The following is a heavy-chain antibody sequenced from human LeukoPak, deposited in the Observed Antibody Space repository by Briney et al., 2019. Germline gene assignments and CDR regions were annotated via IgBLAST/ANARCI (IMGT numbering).Heavy chain of an antibody. CDR3: ARRIAAAGTDFDY. CDR2: IYYSGST. D-gene: IGHD6-13*01. V-gene: IGHV4-59*12. CDR1: GGSTSSYY. Sequence: SETLSLTCTVSGGSTSSYYWSWIRQPPGKGLEWIGYIYYSGSTNYNPSLKSRVTISVDTSKNQFSLKLSSVTAADTAVYYCARRIAAAGTDFDYWGQGTLVTVSS. J-gene: IGHJ4*02.